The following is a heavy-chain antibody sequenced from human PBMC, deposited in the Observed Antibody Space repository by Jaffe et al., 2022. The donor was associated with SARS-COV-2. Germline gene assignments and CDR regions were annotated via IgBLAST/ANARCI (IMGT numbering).Heavy chain of an antibody. D-gene: IGHD2-15*01. CDR1: GNSISSSSYY. V-gene: IGHV4-39*01. CDR2: IYYTGNT. CDR3: ARHEKYSGLCSGGSCYPGTFDI. J-gene: IGHJ3*02. Sequence: QVQLQESGPRLVKASETLSLTCTVSGNSISSSSYYWGWIRQPPGKGLEWIATIYYTGNTYYNPSLKSRVTISADTSRNQFSLKLSSVAAADTAVYYCARHEKYSGLCSGGSCYPGTFDIWGRGTMVTVSS.